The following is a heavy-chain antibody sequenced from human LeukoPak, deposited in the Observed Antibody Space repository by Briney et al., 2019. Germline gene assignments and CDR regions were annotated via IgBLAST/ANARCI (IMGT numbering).Heavy chain of an antibody. CDR1: GLTFSTFW. CDR3: AKAPGRDALGGLDY. J-gene: IGHJ4*02. Sequence: GGSLRLSCAASGLTFSTFWMHWVRQAPGKGLVWVSGINSDGSSTTYADSVKGRFTISRDNAKNTLYLQMSSLRVDDTAVYYCAKAPGRDALGGLDYWGQGTLVTVSS. CDR2: INSDGSST. V-gene: IGHV3-74*01. D-gene: IGHD5-24*01.